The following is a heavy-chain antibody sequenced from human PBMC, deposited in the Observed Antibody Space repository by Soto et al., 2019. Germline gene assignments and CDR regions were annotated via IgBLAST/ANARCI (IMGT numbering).Heavy chain of an antibody. V-gene: IGHV4-39*01. CDR2: IYYTGTT. Sequence: KPSETLSLTCTVSGGSISSSGYYWGWIRQPPGKGLEWVGTIYYTGTTYYNPSLKTRLTISVDTSKNQFSLKLSSVTAADTAVYFCARYYDSSDRPYFHHWGQGMLVTVSS. CDR3: ARYYDSSDRPYFHH. J-gene: IGHJ1*01. D-gene: IGHD3-22*01. CDR1: GGSISSSGYY.